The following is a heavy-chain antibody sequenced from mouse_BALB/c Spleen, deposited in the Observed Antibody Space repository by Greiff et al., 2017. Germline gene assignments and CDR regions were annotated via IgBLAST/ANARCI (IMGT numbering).Heavy chain of an antibody. CDR1: GFTFSSYA. CDR3: ARHIGYSSLDY. V-gene: IGHV5-12-1*01. J-gene: IGHJ2*01. Sequence: DVKLVESGGGLVKPGGSLKLSCAASGFTFSSYAMSWVRQTPEKRLEWVAYISSGGGSTYYPDTVKGRFTISRDNAKNTLHLQMSSLKSEDTAMYYCARHIGYSSLDYWGQGTTLTVSS. D-gene: IGHD2-3*01. CDR2: ISSGGGST.